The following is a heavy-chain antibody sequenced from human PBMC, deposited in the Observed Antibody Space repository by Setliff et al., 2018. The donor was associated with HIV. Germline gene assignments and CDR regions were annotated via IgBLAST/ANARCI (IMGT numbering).Heavy chain of an antibody. CDR2: ISYSGSA. CDR1: GFPISNNNW. V-gene: IGHV4-28*01. J-gene: IGHJ3*02. D-gene: IGHD6-19*01. CDR3: ARSKSGWYGSAFDI. Sequence: SETLSLTCGVSGFPISNNNWWAWIRQSPGKGLEWIGYISYSGSAHYNPALESRVTLSLDTPKDQFSLSLTSLTARDTAIYFCARSKSGWYGSAFDIWGQGTTVTV.